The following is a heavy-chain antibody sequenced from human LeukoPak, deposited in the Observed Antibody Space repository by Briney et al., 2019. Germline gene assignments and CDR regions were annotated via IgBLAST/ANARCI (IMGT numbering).Heavy chain of an antibody. CDR1: GGSISSYY. Sequence: SETLSLTCTVSGGSISSYYWSWIRQPPGKGLEWVGYIYYSGSTNYNPSLKSRVTISVDTSKNQFSLKLSSVTAADTAVYYCAREAQLLFYYYMDVWGKGTTVTVSS. CDR2: IYYSGST. J-gene: IGHJ6*03. V-gene: IGHV4-59*12. D-gene: IGHD2-2*01. CDR3: AREAQLLFYYYMDV.